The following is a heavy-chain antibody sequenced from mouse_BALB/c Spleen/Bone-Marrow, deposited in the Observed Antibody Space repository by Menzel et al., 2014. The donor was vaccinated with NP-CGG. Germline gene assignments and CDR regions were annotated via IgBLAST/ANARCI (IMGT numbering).Heavy chain of an antibody. CDR3: TRYDLTTRAFAY. D-gene: IGHD3-3*01. J-gene: IGHJ3*01. V-gene: IGHV1S82*01. Sequence: QVQRVESGAELVRPGASVKLSCKASGYSFTSYWMNWVKQRPGQGLEWIGMIHLSDSESRLNQKFKDKATLTVDKSSSTAYMQLSSPTSEDSAVYYRTRYDLTTRAFAYWGQGTLVTVSA. CDR2: IHLSDSES. CDR1: GYSFTSYW.